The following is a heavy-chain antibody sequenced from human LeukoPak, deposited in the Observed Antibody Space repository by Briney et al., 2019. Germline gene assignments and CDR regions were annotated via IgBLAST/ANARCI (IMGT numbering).Heavy chain of an antibody. D-gene: IGHD3-3*01. CDR1: GYTFTSYC. CDR2: ISAYNGNT. V-gene: IGHV1-18*01. CDR3: ARVPRYYDFWSGYYTDY. Sequence: ASVKVSCKASGYTFTSYCIRWVRQAPGQGLEWMGWISAYNGNTNYAQKLQGRVTMTTDTSTSTAYTELRSLRSDDTAVYYCARVPRYYDFWSGYYTDYWGQGTLVTVSS. J-gene: IGHJ4*02.